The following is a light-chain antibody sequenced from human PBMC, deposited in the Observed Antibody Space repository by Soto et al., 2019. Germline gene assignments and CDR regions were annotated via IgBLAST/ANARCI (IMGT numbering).Light chain of an antibody. Sequence: IVMTQSPATLSVSPGDRATLSCRASQSVSSNLAWYQQKPGQAPRLLIYGASTRATGIPARFSGSGSGTEFTLTISSLQSEDFAVYYCQQYNNGPPVTFGQGTKVEIK. V-gene: IGKV3-15*01. CDR1: QSVSSN. CDR2: GAS. J-gene: IGKJ1*01. CDR3: QQYNNGPPVT.